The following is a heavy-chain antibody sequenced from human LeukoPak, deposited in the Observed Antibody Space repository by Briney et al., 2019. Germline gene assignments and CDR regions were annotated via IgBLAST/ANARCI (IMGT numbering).Heavy chain of an antibody. CDR3: ARDTVDY. CDR2: INPNSGGT. CDR1: GYTFTGYY. J-gene: IGHJ4*02. Sequence: ASVKVSCKASGYTFTGYYMHWVRQAPGQGLEWMGWINPNSGGTNYAQKFQGRVTMTTDTSTSTAYMELRSLRSDDTAVYCCARDTVDYWGQGTLVTVSS. V-gene: IGHV1-2*02. D-gene: IGHD4-17*01.